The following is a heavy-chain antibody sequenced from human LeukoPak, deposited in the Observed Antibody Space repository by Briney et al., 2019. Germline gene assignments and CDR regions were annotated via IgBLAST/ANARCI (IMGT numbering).Heavy chain of an antibody. CDR3: ARVYCSGGSCSTGDYLDY. J-gene: IGHJ4*02. CDR2: ISSSSTI. V-gene: IGHV3-48*01. D-gene: IGHD2-15*01. CDR1: GFTFSSYS. Sequence: PGGSLRLSCAASGFTFSSYSMNWVRQAPGKGLEWVSYISSSSTIYYADSVKGRFTISRDNAKNSLYLQMNSLRAEDTAVYYCARVYCSGGSCSTGDYLDYWGQGTLVTVSS.